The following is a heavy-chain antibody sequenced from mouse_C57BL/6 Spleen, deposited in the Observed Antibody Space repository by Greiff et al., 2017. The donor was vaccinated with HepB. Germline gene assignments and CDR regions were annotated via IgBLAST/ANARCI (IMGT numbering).Heavy chain of an antibody. J-gene: IGHJ4*01. CDR2: ISYDGSN. CDR1: GYSITSGYY. Sequence: EVKLMESGPGLVKPSQSLSLTCSVTGYSITSGYYWNWIRQFPGNKLEWMGYISYDGSNNYNPSLKNRISITRDTSKNQFFLKLNSVTTEDTATYYCASDYGSSYYYAMDYWGQGTSVTVSS. D-gene: IGHD1-1*01. CDR3: ASDYGSSYYYAMDY. V-gene: IGHV3-6*01.